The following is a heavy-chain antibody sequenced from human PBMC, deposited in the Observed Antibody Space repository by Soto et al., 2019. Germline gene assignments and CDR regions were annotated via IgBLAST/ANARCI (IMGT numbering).Heavy chain of an antibody. Sequence: QALLVASGGGVAQSGSSLRLSCAASGFIFSTYGIHWVRQAPGKGLEWVAFISYDGNIIHYADSVKGRFIISRDNSKNTLYLQMHSLSGEDTAVYYCARTFDTITYYFDYWGQGTLVTVSS. J-gene: IGHJ4*02. D-gene: IGHD3-9*01. CDR1: GFIFSTYG. CDR3: ARTFDTITYYFDY. CDR2: ISYDGNII. V-gene: IGHV3-30*03.